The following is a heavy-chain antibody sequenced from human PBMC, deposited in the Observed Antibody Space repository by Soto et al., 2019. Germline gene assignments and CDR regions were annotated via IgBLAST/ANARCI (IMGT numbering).Heavy chain of an antibody. Sequence: SHCRSLTCAISVHGVSCVSVAAESFRQSPSRGLEWLGRTYYRSKWYSDYALSVKSRVTINADMSKNQVSLQLNSVTPEDSAVYYCVRLIGNSWLDYWGQGTLVTSPQ. J-gene: IGHJ5*01. CDR3: VRLIGNSWLDY. CDR1: VHGVSCVSVA. V-gene: IGHV6-1*01. D-gene: IGHD2-8*01. CDR2: TYYRSKWYS.